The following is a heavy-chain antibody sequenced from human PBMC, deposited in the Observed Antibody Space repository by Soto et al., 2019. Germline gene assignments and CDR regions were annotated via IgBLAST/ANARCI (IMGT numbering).Heavy chain of an antibody. CDR3: ARGGSLYWYFDL. CDR1: GYTFTNYA. Sequence: ASVKVSCKASGYTFTNYAMHWVRQAPGQRLEWMGWINAGNGNTKYSQKFQGRVTITRDTSASTAYMELSSLRSEDTAVYYCARGGSLYWYFDLCGRGILVTV. CDR2: INAGNGNT. D-gene: IGHD1-26*01. V-gene: IGHV1-3*01. J-gene: IGHJ2*01.